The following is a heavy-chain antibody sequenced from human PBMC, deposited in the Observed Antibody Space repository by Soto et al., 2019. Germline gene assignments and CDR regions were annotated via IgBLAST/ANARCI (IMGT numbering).Heavy chain of an antibody. Sequence: PGGSLRLSCAAAGFTFSDYYMIWIRQAPGKGLEWVSYISSSSSYTNYADSVKGRFTISRDNAKNSLYLQMNSLRAEDTAVYYCARAAPGDYFDYWGQGTLVTVSS. V-gene: IGHV3-11*05. CDR3: ARAAPGDYFDY. D-gene: IGHD3-10*01. CDR2: ISSSSSYT. J-gene: IGHJ4*02. CDR1: GFTFSDYY.